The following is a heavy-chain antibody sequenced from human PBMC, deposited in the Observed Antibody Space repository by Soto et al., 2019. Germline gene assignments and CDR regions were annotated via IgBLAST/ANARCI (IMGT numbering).Heavy chain of an antibody. CDR1: GFTFSSYA. V-gene: IGHV3-30-3*01. CDR3: TSHEFRH. J-gene: IGHJ4*02. Sequence: GGSLRLSCAASGFTFSSYAMHWVRQAPGKGLEWVAVISYDGSNKYYADSVKGRFTISRDNSKNTLYLQMNSLRAEDTAVYYCTSHEFRHWGQGTLVTVSS. CDR2: ISYDGSNK.